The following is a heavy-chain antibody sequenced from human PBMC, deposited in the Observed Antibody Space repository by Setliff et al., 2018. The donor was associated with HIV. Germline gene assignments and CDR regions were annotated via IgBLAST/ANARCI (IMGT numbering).Heavy chain of an antibody. CDR3: ARGGYHGFGSYGDY. CDR2: LNPSGGST. J-gene: IGHJ4*02. D-gene: IGHD3-10*01. CDR1: GYTFTNYY. V-gene: IGHV1-46*01. Sequence: ASVKVSCKASGYTFTNYYIHWVRQVPGQGLEWMGILNPSGGSTTYALKFQGRVTMTSDTSTSTVYMELSSLRSEDTAVYYCARGGYHGFGSYGDYWGQGTLVT.